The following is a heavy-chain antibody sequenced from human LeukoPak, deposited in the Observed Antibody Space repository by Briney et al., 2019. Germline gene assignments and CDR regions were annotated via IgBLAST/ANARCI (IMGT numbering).Heavy chain of an antibody. J-gene: IGHJ4*02. CDR2: ISSNSRTI. D-gene: IGHD6-19*01. CDR3: TRGLSRELSVWHFDS. CDR1: GFTLSSYY. Sequence: PGGSLRLSCVASGFTLSSYYMNWVRQVPGKGLEWISYISSNSRTIYDVDSVRGRFTISRDNAKNSLFLRMNNLRVEDTAVYYCTRGLSRELSVWHFDSWGQGTLVTVSS. V-gene: IGHV3-48*01.